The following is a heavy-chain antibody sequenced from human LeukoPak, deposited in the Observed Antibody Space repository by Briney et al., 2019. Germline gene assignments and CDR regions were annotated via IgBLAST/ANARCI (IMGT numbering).Heavy chain of an antibody. D-gene: IGHD3-10*01. CDR3: ARDRKVRGVRGWSDP. CDR2: IYTSGST. J-gene: IGHJ5*02. Sequence: PSETLSLTCTVAGGSVSNYYWSWIRQPAGRGLEWLGRIYTSGSTTYNPSLKSRVTMLGETSKNQFSLKLRSVPAADPAVYSCARDRKVRGVRGWSDPWGQGTLVTV. V-gene: IGHV4-4*07. CDR1: GGSVSNYY.